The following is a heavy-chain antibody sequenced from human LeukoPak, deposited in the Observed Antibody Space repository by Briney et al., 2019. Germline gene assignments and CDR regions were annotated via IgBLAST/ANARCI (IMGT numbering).Heavy chain of an antibody. CDR3: ARPSEDDAFDI. J-gene: IGHJ3*02. CDR1: GYSFTSYW. Sequence: GESLKISCKGSGYSFTSYWIGWGRQVPGKGLEWMGIIYPGDSDTRYSPSFQGQVTISADKSISTAYLQWSSLKASDTAMYYCARPSEDDAFDIWGQGTMVTVSS. D-gene: IGHD3-3*01. V-gene: IGHV5-51*01. CDR2: IYPGDSDT.